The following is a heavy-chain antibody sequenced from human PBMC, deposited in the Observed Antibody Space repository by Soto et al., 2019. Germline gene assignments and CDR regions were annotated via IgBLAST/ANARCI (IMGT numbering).Heavy chain of an antibody. V-gene: IGHV6-1*01. CDR2: TYYRSKWYN. CDR1: GDSVSSNSAA. D-gene: IGHD6-19*01. Sequence: SQTLSLTCAISGDSVSSNSAAWNWIRQSPSRGLEWLGRTYYRSKWYNDYAVSVKSRITINPDTSKIQFSLQLNSVTPVYTAVYYCARDLAVAGAEYFQHWGQGTLVTVSS. J-gene: IGHJ1*01. CDR3: ARDLAVAGAEYFQH.